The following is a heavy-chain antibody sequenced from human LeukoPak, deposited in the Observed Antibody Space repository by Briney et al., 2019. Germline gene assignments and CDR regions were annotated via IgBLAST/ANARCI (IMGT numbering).Heavy chain of an antibody. CDR3: ARQTKGVYYYDSSGYSDLYYFDY. Sequence: SETLSLTCTVSGGSISSGDYYWSWIRQPPGKGLEWIGSILYSGNTYYNPSLKSRVTILVDTSKNQFSLRLSSVTAADTAVYYCARQTKGVYYYDSSGYSDLYYFDYWGQGTLVTVSS. J-gene: IGHJ4*02. D-gene: IGHD3-22*01. V-gene: IGHV4-39*07. CDR2: ILYSGNT. CDR1: GGSISSGDYY.